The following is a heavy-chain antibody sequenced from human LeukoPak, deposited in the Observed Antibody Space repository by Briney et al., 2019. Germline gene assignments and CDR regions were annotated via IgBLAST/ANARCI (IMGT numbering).Heavy chain of an antibody. CDR3: ARGSVVVPAAKKKRRNWFDP. CDR2: MYYSGST. D-gene: IGHD2-2*01. V-gene: IGHV4-39*07. J-gene: IGHJ5*02. Sequence: SETLSLTCTVSGDSITGSSYYWGWIRQPPGKGLEWIGSMYYSGSTYSNPSLKSRVTISADTSKNQFSLKLSSVTAADTAVYYCARGSVVVPAAKKKRRNWFDPWGQGTLVTVSS. CDR1: GDSITGSSYY.